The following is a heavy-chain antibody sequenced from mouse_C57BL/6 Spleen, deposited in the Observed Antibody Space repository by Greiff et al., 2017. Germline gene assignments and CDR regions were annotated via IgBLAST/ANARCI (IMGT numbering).Heavy chain of an antibody. J-gene: IGHJ4*01. Sequence: QVQLQQSGAELVRPGTSVKVSCKASGYAFTNYLIEWVKQRPGQGLEWIGVINPGSGGTNYNEKFKGKATLTADKSSSTAYMQLSSLTSEDSAVYFCARGANWDSVYYAMDYWGQGTSVTVSS. CDR1: GYAFTNYL. CDR3: ARGANWDSVYYAMDY. D-gene: IGHD4-1*01. CDR2: INPGSGGT. V-gene: IGHV1-54*01.